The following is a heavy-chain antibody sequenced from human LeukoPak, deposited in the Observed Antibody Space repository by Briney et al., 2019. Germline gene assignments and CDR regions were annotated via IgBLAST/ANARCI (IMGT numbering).Heavy chain of an antibody. J-gene: IGHJ4*02. CDR3: ARGIGYFGSGRHYYFDN. CDR2: ISASTTTT. CDR1: GFTFNSYA. D-gene: IGHD3-10*01. V-gene: IGHV3-48*02. Sequence: KPGGSLRLSCAASGFTFNSYALSWVRQAPGKGLEWVSYISASTTTTYYADSVKGRFTISRDNAKNSLYLQMNSLRDEDTAVYYCARGIGYFGSGRHYYFDNWGQGTLVTVSS.